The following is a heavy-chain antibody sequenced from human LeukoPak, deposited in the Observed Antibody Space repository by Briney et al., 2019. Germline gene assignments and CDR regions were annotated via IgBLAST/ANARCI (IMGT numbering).Heavy chain of an antibody. Sequence: GGSLRLSCAASGFTFSSYAMSWVRQAPGNGLEWVSAISGSGGSTYYADSVKGRFTISRDNSKNTLYLQMNSLRAEDTAFFFWQKTAYEILGFDYWGQGTLVTVSS. CDR3: QKTAYEILGFDY. CDR2: ISGSGGST. CDR1: GFTFSSYA. D-gene: IGHD3-9*01. J-gene: IGHJ4*02. V-gene: IGHV3-23*01.